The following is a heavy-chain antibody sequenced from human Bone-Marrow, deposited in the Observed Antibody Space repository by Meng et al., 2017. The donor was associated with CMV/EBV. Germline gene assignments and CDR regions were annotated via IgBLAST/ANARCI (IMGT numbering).Heavy chain of an antibody. J-gene: IGHJ4*02. V-gene: IGHV3-66*02. CDR1: GFTVSSNY. CDR3: AKDCVDGYSSNSYYFDY. CDR2: IYSGGST. D-gene: IGHD6-19*01. Sequence: GESLKISCAASGFTVSSNYMSWVRQAPGKGLEWVSVIYSGGSTYYADSVKGRFTISRDNSKNTLYLQMNSLRAEDTAVYYCAKDCVDGYSSNSYYFDYWGQGTLVTVSS.